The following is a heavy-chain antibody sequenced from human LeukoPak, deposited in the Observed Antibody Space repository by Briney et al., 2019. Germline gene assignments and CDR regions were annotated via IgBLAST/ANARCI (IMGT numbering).Heavy chain of an antibody. CDR2: ISGSGGST. Sequence: GGSLRLSCAASGFTFSSYAMSWVRQAPGKGLEWVSAISGSGGSTYYADSVKGRFTISRDNSKNTLYLQMNSLRAEDTAVYYCARNYDFWSGYSQGYYYYYYGMDVWGQGTTVTVSS. D-gene: IGHD3-3*01. CDR3: ARNYDFWSGYSQGYYYYYYGMDV. V-gene: IGHV3-23*01. J-gene: IGHJ6*02. CDR1: GFTFSSYA.